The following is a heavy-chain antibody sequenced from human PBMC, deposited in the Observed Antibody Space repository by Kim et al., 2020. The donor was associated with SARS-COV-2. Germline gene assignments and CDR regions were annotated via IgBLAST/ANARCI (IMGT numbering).Heavy chain of an antibody. J-gene: IGHJ6*02. D-gene: IGHD1-1*01. CDR3: ARATDYYGMDV. V-gene: IGHV3-21*01. Sequence: IDYADSGKGRFTISRDNAKNSLYLQMNSLRAEDTAVYYCARATDYYGMDVWGQGTTVTVSS. CDR2: I.